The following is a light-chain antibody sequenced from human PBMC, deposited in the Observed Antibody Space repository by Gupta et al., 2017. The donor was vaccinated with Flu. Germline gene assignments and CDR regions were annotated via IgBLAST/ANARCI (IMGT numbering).Light chain of an antibody. CDR2: TAS. J-gene: IGKJ1*01. CDR1: EGIGTW. CDR3: QQEYKFPVT. Sequence: DIHMTQSPSYLSASIGDRVTITFLASEGIGTWLVWYQQKSGQAPRLLMYTASTFKSRVPSRFSGVGSGTNFTLTITKLQPEDFATYYCQQEYKFPVTFGQGTMVDFK. V-gene: IGKV1-12*01.